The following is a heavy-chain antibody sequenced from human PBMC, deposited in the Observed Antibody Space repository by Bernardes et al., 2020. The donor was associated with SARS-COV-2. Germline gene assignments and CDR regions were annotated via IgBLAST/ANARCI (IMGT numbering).Heavy chain of an antibody. CDR2: IYWDDDK. V-gene: IGHV2-5*02. CDR1: GFSLSTSAVG. Sequence: SGPTLVKPTQTLTLTCTFSGFSLSTSAVGVGWIRQPPGRALEWLALIYWDDDKRYSPSLKSRLTIAKDTSKNQVVLTMANMDPVDTATYYCAHRRVTMVRDPAGFDPWGQGILVTVSS. J-gene: IGHJ5*02. CDR3: AHRRVTMVRDPAGFDP. D-gene: IGHD3-10*01.